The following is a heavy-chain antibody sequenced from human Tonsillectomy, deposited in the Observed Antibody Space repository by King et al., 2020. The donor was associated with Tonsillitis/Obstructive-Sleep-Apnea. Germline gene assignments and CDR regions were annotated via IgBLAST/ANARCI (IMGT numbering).Heavy chain of an antibody. CDR2: ISAYNGNT. D-gene: IGHD2-2*02. J-gene: IGHJ5*02. V-gene: IGHV1-18*01. CDR1: GYTFTSYG. Sequence: QLVQSGAEVKKPGASVKVSCKASGYTFTSYGISWVRQAPGQGLEWMGWISAYNGNTNYAQKLQGRVTMTTDTSTSTAYMELRSLRSDDTAVYYCAIGTVVVPAAIPVYWFDPWGQGTLVTVSS. CDR3: AIGTVVVPAAIPVYWFDP.